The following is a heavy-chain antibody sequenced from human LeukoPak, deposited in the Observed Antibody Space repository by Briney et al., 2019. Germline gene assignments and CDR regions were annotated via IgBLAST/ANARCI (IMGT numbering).Heavy chain of an antibody. CDR3: ARDGLAAATLHWCFDL. V-gene: IGHV3-21*01. CDR2: ISSSSSYI. D-gene: IGHD2-15*01. CDR1: GFTFSSYS. J-gene: IGHJ2*01. Sequence: GGSLRLSCAASGFTFSSYSMNWVRQAPGKGLEWVSSISSSSSYIYYADSVKGRFTISRDDAKNSLYLQMNSLRAEDTAVYYCARDGLAAATLHWCFDLWGRGTLVTVSS.